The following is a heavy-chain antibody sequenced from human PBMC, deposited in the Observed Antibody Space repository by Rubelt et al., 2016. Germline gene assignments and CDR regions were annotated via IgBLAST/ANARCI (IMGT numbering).Heavy chain of an antibody. D-gene: IGHD3/OR15-3a*01. CDR1: GGSFSGYY. V-gene: IGHV4-34*01. J-gene: IGHJ4*02. CDR3: ARGRGLLDGDYVDY. CDR2: VNHSGST. Sequence: QVQLQQWGAGLLKPSETLSLTCAVYGGSFSGYYWTWIRQPPGKGLEWIGEVNHSGSTNFNPSLKGRVTISVDTSKNQFSLKLSSVTAADTAVYYCARGRGLLDGDYVDYWGQGTLVTVSS.